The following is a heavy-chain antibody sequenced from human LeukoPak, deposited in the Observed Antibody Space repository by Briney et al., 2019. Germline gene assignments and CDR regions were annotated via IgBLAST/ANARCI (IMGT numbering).Heavy chain of an antibody. Sequence: EPGGSLRLSCAASGFTFSSYSMNWVRQAPGKGLEWVSSISSSSSYIYYADSVKGRFTISRDNAKNSLYLQMNSQRAEDTAVYYCARGIGVVVTANNWFDPWGQGTLVTVSS. J-gene: IGHJ5*02. CDR3: ARGIGVVVTANNWFDP. CDR2: ISSSSSYI. CDR1: GFTFSSYS. V-gene: IGHV3-21*01. D-gene: IGHD2-21*02.